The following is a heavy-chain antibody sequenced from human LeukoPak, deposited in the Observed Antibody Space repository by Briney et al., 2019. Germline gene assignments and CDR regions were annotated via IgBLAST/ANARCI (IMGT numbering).Heavy chain of an antibody. Sequence: GESLKISCKGSGYNFISFWISWVRQKPGKGLEWMGRIDPSDSHTKSSPSFQGHVTMSADKSISTAYLQWSSLKASDTAIYYCARHVYSGYDREFDYWGQGTLVTVSS. CDR2: IDPSDSHT. CDR3: ARHVYSGYDREFDY. V-gene: IGHV5-10-1*01. D-gene: IGHD5-12*01. J-gene: IGHJ4*02. CDR1: GYNFISFW.